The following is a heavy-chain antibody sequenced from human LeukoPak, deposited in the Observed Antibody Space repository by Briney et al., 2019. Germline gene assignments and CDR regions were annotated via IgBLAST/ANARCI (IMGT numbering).Heavy chain of an antibody. J-gene: IGHJ4*02. CDR2: IYYSGRT. D-gene: IGHD3-9*01. CDR1: GGSISSYY. V-gene: IGHV4-59*01. Sequence: PSETLSLTCTVSGGSISSYYWSWIRQPPGKGLEWIGYIYYSGRTNYIPSLKSRVTISVDTPKNQFSLKLSSVTAADTAVYYCARDDYDILTGSHHGFDYWGQGTLVTVSS. CDR3: ARDDYDILTGSHHGFDY.